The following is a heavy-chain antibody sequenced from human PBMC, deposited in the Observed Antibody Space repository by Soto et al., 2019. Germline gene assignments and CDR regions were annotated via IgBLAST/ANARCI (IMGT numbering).Heavy chain of an antibody. CDR1: GYSISSGYY. V-gene: IGHV4-38-2*01. D-gene: IGHD4-17*01. CDR3: ATTETRSLGYYYYGMDV. CDR2: IYHSGST. Sequence: SETLSLTCAVSGYSISSGYYWGWIRQPPGKGLEWIGSIYHSGSTYYNPSLKSRVTISVDTSKNQFSLKLSSVTAADTAVYYCATTETRSLGYYYYGMDVWGQGATVTVSS. J-gene: IGHJ6*02.